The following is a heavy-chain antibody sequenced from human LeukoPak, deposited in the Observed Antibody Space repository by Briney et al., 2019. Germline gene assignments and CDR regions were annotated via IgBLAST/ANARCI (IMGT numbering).Heavy chain of an antibody. CDR1: GFIFGRDS. J-gene: IGHJ4*02. Sequence: GGSLRLSCTASGFIFGRDSMNWVRQAPGRGLEWISYISRGSDIRYYADSVRGRFHISRDNARNSLYLQMNSLRAEDTAVYYCAKGSHVLGSSSSGSDYWGQGTLVTVSS. D-gene: IGHD6-6*01. V-gene: IGHV3-48*01. CDR2: ISRGSDIR. CDR3: AKGSHVLGSSSSGSDY.